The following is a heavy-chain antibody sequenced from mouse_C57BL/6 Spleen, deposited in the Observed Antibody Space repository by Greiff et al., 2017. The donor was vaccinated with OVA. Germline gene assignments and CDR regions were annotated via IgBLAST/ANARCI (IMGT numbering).Heavy chain of an antibody. V-gene: IGHV14-2*01. CDR1: GFNIKDYY. CDR2: IDPEDGET. Sequence: EVKLVESGAELVKPGASVKLSCTASGFNIKDYYMHWVKQRTEQGLEWIGRIDPEDGETKYAAKFQGKATITADKSSNTAYMQLSSLTSEDTAVYYCARSEGSPWYFDVWGTGTTVTVSS. J-gene: IGHJ1*03. CDR3: ARSEGSPWYFDV.